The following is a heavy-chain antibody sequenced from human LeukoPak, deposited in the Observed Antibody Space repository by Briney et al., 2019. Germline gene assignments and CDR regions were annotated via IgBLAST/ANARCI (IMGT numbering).Heavy chain of an antibody. Sequence: PGGSLRLSCAASGFSFSDHFMDWVRQAPGRGLEWVGRSGIKPNTYITQYAASVKGRFTISRDESENSLYLQMNSLRAEDTAVYYCAKDLWWSGYCSGGSCSRYYYYYYGMDVWGQGTTVTVSS. D-gene: IGHD2-15*01. J-gene: IGHJ6*02. CDR1: GFSFSDHF. V-gene: IGHV3-72*01. CDR2: SGIKPNTYIT. CDR3: AKDLWWSGYCSGGSCSRYYYYYYGMDV.